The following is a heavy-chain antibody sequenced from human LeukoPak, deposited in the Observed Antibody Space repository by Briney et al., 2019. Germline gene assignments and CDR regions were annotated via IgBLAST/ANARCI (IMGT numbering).Heavy chain of an antibody. CDR3: ARSPDILTGENFDY. D-gene: IGHD3-9*01. V-gene: IGHV1-2*02. Sequence: ASVKVSCKASGYTLTGYYMHCVRQAPGQGLEWMGWINPNSGGTNYAQKFHDRVTMTRDTSIRTAYMEVSRLRSDDTAVYYCARSPDILTGENFDYWGQGTLVTVSS. CDR1: GYTLTGYY. J-gene: IGHJ4*02. CDR2: INPNSGGT.